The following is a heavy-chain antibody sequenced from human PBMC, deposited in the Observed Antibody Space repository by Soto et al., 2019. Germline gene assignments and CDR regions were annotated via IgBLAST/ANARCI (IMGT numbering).Heavy chain of an antibody. CDR3: DRSSTNWGLWN. CDR2: IYHSGST. CDR1: GGSISSGGYS. D-gene: IGHD7-27*01. V-gene: IGHV4-30-2*01. Sequence: QLQLQESGSGLVKPSQTLSLTCAVSGGSISSGGYSWSWIRQPPGKGLEWIGYIYHSGSTYYNPSLKSRVTISADRSKNQFSLKLSSVTAADTAVYYWDRSSTNWGLWNWGQGTLVTVSS. J-gene: IGHJ4*02.